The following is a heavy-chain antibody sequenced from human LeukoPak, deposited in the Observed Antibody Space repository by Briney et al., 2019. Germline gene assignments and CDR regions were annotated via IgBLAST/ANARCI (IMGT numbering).Heavy chain of an antibody. CDR3: ARILGYSYGHFDY. CDR2: IYNAGTT. CDR1: GFTVSNNY. V-gene: IGHV3-66*01. D-gene: IGHD5-18*01. Sequence: GGSLRLSCVVSGFTVSNNYMNWVRQAPGKGLEWLSIIYNAGTTYYADSVRGRFTISRDNSKNTLYLQMNSLRAEDTAVYYCARILGYSYGHFDYWGQGTLVTVSS. J-gene: IGHJ4*02.